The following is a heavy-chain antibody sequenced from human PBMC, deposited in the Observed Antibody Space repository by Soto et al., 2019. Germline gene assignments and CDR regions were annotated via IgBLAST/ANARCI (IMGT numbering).Heavy chain of an antibody. Sequence: EVQLVESGGGLVQPGGSLRLSCAASGFTFRNYYTTWVRQTPGKGLEWVANIKQDGSDKYYVDSVKGRFTISRDNDKNSLYLQMNTLRAEDTAIYYCARGRNDDYFDYWGQGTLVTVSS. CDR1: GFTFRNYY. J-gene: IGHJ4*02. CDR2: IKQDGSDK. D-gene: IGHD1-1*01. V-gene: IGHV3-7*01. CDR3: ARGRNDDYFDY.